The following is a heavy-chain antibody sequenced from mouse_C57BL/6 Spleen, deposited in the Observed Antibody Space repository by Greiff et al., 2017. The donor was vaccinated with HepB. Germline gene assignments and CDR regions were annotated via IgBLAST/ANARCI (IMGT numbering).Heavy chain of an antibody. CDR1: GYTFTDYY. CDR3: ASKDYGSSYGLAMDY. CDR2: INPYNGGA. D-gene: IGHD1-1*01. J-gene: IGHJ4*01. V-gene: IGHV1-19*01. Sequence: VQLQQSGPVLVKPGASVKMSCKASGYTFTDYYMNWVKQSHGKSLEWIGVINPYNGGASYNQKFKGKATLTVDKSSSTAYMELNSLTSEDSAVYYCASKDYGSSYGLAMDYWGQGTSVTVSS.